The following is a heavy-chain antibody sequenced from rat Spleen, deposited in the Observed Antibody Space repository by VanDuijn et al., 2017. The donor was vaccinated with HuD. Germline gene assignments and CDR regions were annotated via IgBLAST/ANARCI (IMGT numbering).Heavy chain of an antibody. J-gene: IGHJ2*01. Sequence: EVQLVESGGGLVQPGRSLKLSCAASGFTFSNYGMAWVRQAPTKGLEWVASITNSGGSTYYRDSVTGRFTISRDNAKSTLSLQMDSLRSEDTATYYCARRHYGYTDYFDYWGQGVMVTVSS. CDR1: GFTFSNYG. CDR3: ARRHYGYTDYFDY. V-gene: IGHV5S13*01. CDR2: ITNSGGST. D-gene: IGHD1-9*01.